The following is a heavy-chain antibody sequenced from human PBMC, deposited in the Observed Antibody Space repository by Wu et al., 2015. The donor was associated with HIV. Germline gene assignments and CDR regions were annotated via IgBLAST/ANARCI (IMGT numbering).Heavy chain of an antibody. CDR3: ARSKFDRVDMGTITSYYYSLDV. Sequence: QVQLVQSGAEVKKFGSSVKVSCKASRDTFTYFAINWVRQAPGQGLEWMGGIIPIHSIANYAQNFQGRVTITTDESTTTAYMELSSLRSEDTAVYYCARSKFDRVDMGTITSYYYSLDVWGPRDHGHRLL. D-gene: IGHD5-24*01. V-gene: IGHV1-69*05. CDR1: RDTFTYFA. J-gene: IGHJ6*02. CDR2: IIPIHSIA.